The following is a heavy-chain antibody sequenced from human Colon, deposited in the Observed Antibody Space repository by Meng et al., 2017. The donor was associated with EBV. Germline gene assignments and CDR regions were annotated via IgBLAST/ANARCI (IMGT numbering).Heavy chain of an antibody. J-gene: IGHJ5*02. V-gene: IGHV4-59*08. CDR1: GGSIGSYY. CDR2: IYYSGST. CDR3: ARHFINWLDP. Sequence: GQLPGSGPGLWKPSESPSLTCTVSGGSIGSYYWSWIRQPPGKGLEWIGYIYYSGSTNYNPSLKSRVTISVDTSKNQFSLKLSSVTAADTAVYYCARHFINWLDPWGQGTLVTVSS.